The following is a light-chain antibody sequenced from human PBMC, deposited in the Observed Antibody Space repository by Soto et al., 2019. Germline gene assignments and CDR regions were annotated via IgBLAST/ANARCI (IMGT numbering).Light chain of an antibody. V-gene: IGKV3-15*01. J-gene: IGKJ5*01. CDR3: QQYNNWPLT. CDR2: GAS. CDR1: QSVSSN. Sequence: EIVMTQSPATLSVFPGERATLSCRASQSVSSNLAWYQQKPGQAPRLLIYGASTRATGIPARFSGSGSGTEFTLTISSLQSEDFAVYYCQQYNNWPLTFSQGTRLEIK.